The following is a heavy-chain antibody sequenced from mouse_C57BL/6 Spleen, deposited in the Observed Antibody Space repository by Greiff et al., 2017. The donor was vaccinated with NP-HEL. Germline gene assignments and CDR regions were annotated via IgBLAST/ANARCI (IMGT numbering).Heavy chain of an antibody. D-gene: IGHD1-1*01. V-gene: IGHV1-81*01. J-gene: IGHJ2*01. CDR3: ARYPIYYYGSPYYFDY. CDR1: GYTFTSYG. Sequence: VQLQQSGAELARPGASVKLSCKASGYTFTSYGISWVKQRTGQGLEWIGEIYPRSGNTNYNEKFKGKATLTADKSSSTAYMELRSLTSEDSAVYFCARYPIYYYGSPYYFDYWGQGTTLTVSS. CDR2: IYPRSGNT.